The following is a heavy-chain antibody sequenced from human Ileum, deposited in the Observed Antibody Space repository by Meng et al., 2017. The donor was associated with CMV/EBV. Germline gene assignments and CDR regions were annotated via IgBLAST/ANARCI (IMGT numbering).Heavy chain of an antibody. CDR3: AKEEKYSSGWPFDY. D-gene: IGHD6-19*01. CDR1: GFTFSSYW. V-gene: IGHV3-23*01. J-gene: IGHJ4*02. CDR2: ISGNGGST. Sequence: ASGFTFSSYWMHWVRQAPGKGLVWVSAISGNGGSTYYADSVKGRFTISRDNSKNTLYLQMNSLRAEDTAVYYCAKEEKYSSGWPFDYWGQGTLVTVSS.